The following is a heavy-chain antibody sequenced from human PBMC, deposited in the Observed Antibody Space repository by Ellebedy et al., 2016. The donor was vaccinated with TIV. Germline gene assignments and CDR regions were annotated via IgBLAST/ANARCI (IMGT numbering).Heavy chain of an antibody. CDR2: ISASGGST. V-gene: IGHV3-23*01. CDR1: GFTFSSHA. CDR3: AREGATATVIDY. Sequence: GESLKISXAASGFTFSSHAMSWVRQAPGIGLECVSAISASGGSTYYADSVKGRFTISRDNSKNTLYLQMNSLRAEDTAVYYCAREGATATVIDYWGQGTLVTVSS. J-gene: IGHJ4*02. D-gene: IGHD1-26*01.